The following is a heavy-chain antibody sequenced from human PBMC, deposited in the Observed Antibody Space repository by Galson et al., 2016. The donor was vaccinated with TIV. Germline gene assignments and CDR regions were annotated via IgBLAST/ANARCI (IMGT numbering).Heavy chain of an antibody. CDR1: GYKFNSFW. J-gene: IGHJ3*01. D-gene: IGHD5/OR15-5a*01. CDR2: IYPADSDI. CDR3: ARHYNIVSYDPGDGFDF. Sequence: QSGAEVKKPGESLKISCKGSGYKFNSFWIAWVRQMPGKGLEWMGIIYPADSDIRYSPSFQGQVTISVDKSISTAYLQLSSLKASDTAIYFCARHYNIVSYDPGDGFDFWGQGTLVTVSS. V-gene: IGHV5-51*01.